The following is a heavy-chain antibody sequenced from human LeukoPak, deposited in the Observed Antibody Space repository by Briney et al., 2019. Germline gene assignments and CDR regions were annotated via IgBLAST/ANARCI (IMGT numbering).Heavy chain of an antibody. J-gene: IGHJ4*02. Sequence: GGSLRLSCAASGFTFSSYAMRWVRQAPGKGLEWVAVISYDGSNKYYADSVKGRFTISRDNSKNTLYLQMNSLRAEDTAVYYCARAGDDILTGYVDYWGQGTLVTVSS. CDR3: ARAGDDILTGYVDY. CDR1: GFTFSSYA. V-gene: IGHV3-30*04. CDR2: ISYDGSNK. D-gene: IGHD3-9*01.